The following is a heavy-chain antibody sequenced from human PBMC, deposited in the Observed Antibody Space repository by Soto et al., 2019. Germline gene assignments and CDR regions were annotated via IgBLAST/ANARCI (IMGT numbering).Heavy chain of an antibody. J-gene: IGHJ4*02. CDR3: ARSIAVAGTDYFDY. CDR2: IIPIFGTA. Sequence: SVKVSCKASGGTFSSYAISWVRQAPGQGLEWMGGIIPIFGTANYAQKFQGRVTITADESTSTAYMELSSLRSEDTAVYYCARSIAVAGTDYFDYWGQGTLVTVS. CDR1: GGTFSSYA. V-gene: IGHV1-69*13. D-gene: IGHD6-19*01.